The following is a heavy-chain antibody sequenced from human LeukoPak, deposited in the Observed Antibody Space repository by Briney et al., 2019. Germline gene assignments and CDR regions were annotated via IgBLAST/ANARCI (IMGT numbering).Heavy chain of an antibody. V-gene: IGHV1-46*01. D-gene: IGHD2-15*01. J-gene: IGHJ3*02. CDR2: INLSGCSP. CDR1: EYTFTSYY. CDR3: ARGTLGYCSGRSCPPHDTFDI. Sequence: GASVKVSCKASEYTFTSYYIHLVRQAPAQGLEWMGIINLSGCSPSYPQKFQGRVTVTRATSTSTLYMEPSSLRSEDTAVYYCARGTLGYCSGRSCPPHDTFDIWGQGTMVPVSS.